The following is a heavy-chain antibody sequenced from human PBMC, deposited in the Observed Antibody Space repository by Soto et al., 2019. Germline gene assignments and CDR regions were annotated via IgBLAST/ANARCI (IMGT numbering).Heavy chain of an antibody. J-gene: IGHJ4*02. CDR1: GFTFSDAW. CDR2: IKSKIDGGST. CDR3: STDSR. Sequence: VQLVDSGGGLVKPGGSLRLSCAASGFTFSDAWMSWVRQAPGKGLEWVGRIKSKIDGGSTDYAAPVKGRFIISRDDSINTLYLQMNSLKIEDTAVYYCSTDSRWSQGTLVTVSA. V-gene: IGHV3-15*01.